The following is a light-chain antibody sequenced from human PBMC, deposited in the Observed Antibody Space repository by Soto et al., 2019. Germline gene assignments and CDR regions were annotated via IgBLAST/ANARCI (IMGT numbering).Light chain of an antibody. V-gene: IGKV3-20*01. CDR1: QSVSSSY. CDR3: QQYGDSSWT. J-gene: IGKJ1*01. Sequence: ESVLTQSPVTLSLSPGERATLSCRASQSVSSSYLAWYQQKPGQAPRLLIYGASRRATGIPDRFSGSGSGTDFTLTISRLEPEDFAVYFCQQYGDSSWTFGQGTKVDIK. CDR2: GAS.